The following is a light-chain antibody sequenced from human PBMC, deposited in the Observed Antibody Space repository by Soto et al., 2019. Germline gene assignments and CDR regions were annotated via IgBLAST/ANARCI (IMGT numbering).Light chain of an antibody. CDR1: QGISSY. J-gene: IGKJ4*01. V-gene: IGKV1-9*01. CDR2: AAS. Sequence: IQLTQSPSSLSASVGDRVTITCRASQGISSYLAWYQQKPGKAPKLLIYAASTLQSGVTSRFSGSGSDADSTLTIVSLQAEDFATYYCQQRNSYPLTFGGGTKVDIK. CDR3: QQRNSYPLT.